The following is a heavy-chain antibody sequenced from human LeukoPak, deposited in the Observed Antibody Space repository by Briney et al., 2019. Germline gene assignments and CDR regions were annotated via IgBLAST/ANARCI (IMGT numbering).Heavy chain of an antibody. D-gene: IGHD6-13*01. CDR3: ARDATGSSSWYYFDY. V-gene: IGHV3-7*01. J-gene: IGHJ4*02. CDR2: IKQDGSEK. CDR1: GFTFSNYW. Sequence: GGSLRLSCAASGFTFSNYWMSWVRQAPGKGLEWVANIKQDGSEKYYVDSVKGRFTISRDNAKNSLYLQMNSLRAEDTAVYYCARDATGSSSWYYFDYWGQGTLVTVSS.